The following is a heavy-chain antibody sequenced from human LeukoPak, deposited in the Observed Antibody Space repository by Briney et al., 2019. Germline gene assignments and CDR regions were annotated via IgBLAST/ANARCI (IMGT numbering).Heavy chain of an antibody. CDR3: ARHEPGIAAAGTEV. V-gene: IGHV4-39*01. CDR2: IYYSGST. Sequence: SETLSLTCTVSGDITHYWGWIRQPPGKGLEWIGSIYYSGSTYYNPSLKSRVTISVDTSKNQFSLKLSSVTAADTAVYYCARHEPGIAAAGTEVWGQGTLVTVSS. J-gene: IGHJ4*02. D-gene: IGHD6-13*01. CDR1: GDITHY.